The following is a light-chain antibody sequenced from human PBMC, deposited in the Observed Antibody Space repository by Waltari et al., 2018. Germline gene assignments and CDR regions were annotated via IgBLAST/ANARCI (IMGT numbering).Light chain of an antibody. CDR2: AAS. Sequence: AIRITQSPSSLSASTGDRVTITCRASQGISSYLAWYQRKPGKAPKLLIYAASTLQSGVPSRFSGSGSGTEFTLTISCLQSEDFATYYCQQYYSYPRTFGQGTKVEIK. V-gene: IGKV1-8*01. CDR3: QQYYSYPRT. J-gene: IGKJ1*01. CDR1: QGISSY.